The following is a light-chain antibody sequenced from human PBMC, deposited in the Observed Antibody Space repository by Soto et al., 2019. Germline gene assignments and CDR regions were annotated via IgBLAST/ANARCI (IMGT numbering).Light chain of an antibody. V-gene: IGLV1-51*01. CDR3: GTWDSSLSAMV. J-gene: IGLJ2*01. CDR2: DNN. CDR1: SSNIGNNY. Sequence: QSVLTQPPSVSAAPGQKVTISCSGSSSNIGNNYVSWYQQLPGTAPKLLIYDNNKRPSGIPDRFPGSKSGTSATLGITGLQTGDEADYYCGTWDSSLSAMVFGGGTKLTVL.